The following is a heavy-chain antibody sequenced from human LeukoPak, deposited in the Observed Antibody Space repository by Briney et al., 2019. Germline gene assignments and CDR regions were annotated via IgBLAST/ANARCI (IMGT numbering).Heavy chain of an antibody. J-gene: IGHJ4*02. D-gene: IGHD3-3*01. CDR2: VHYSGSS. CDR3: ATQPFPSALFGVYAGFFDN. CDR1: GDSISSYY. V-gene: IGHV4-59*08. Sequence: PSETLSLTCTVSGDSISSYYWSWIRQPPGKGLEWIGYVHYSGSSAYIASLKSRVTMSVDMSKNQFSLSLTSVTAADTALYYCATQPFPSALFGVYAGFFDNWGQGTHVTVSS.